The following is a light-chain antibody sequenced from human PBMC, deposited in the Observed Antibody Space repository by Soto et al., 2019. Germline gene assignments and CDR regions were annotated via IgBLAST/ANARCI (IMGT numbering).Light chain of an antibody. V-gene: IGKV1-39*01. CDR3: QQANSFPHT. CDR1: QSIGSY. J-gene: IGKJ5*01. Sequence: DIQMTQSPSSLSASVGDRVTITCRASQSIGSYLNWYQQKPGKAPNLLIHGGSILQSGVPPRFNGGGGGTDFTLPISSLQPEDFATYFCQQANSFPHTFGQGTRLEI. CDR2: GGS.